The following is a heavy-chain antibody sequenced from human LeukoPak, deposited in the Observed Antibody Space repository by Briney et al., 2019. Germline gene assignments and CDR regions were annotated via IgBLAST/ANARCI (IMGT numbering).Heavy chain of an antibody. CDR3: ARDASLQTGAFDV. CDR2: IFHSGST. Sequence: SETLSLTCAVSGGSISRSDWWSWFRQSPGKGLEWIGEIFHSGSTKYNPSLKSRVTISVDKSENQFSLNLTSVTAADTAMYYCARDASLQTGAFDVWGQATTATVSS. V-gene: IGHV4-4*02. J-gene: IGHJ3*01. D-gene: IGHD5-24*01. CDR1: GGSISRSDW.